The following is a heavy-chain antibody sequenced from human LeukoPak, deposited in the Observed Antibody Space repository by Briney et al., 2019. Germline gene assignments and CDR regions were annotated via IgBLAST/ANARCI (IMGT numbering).Heavy chain of an antibody. CDR2: IRYDGSSN. D-gene: IGHD3-22*01. CDR3: AKEEVISGNHGVYFDY. Sequence: VGSLRLSCAASGFTFRSYGMHWVRQAPGKGLEWVAFIRYDGSSNYYADSVKGRFTISRDNSRSTLYLQMNSLRAEDTAVYYCAKEEVISGNHGVYFDYWGQGTLVTVSS. J-gene: IGHJ4*02. CDR1: GFTFRSYG. V-gene: IGHV3-30*02.